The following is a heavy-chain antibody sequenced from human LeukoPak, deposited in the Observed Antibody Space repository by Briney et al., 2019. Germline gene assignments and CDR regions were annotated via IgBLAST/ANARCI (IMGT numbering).Heavy chain of an antibody. V-gene: IGHV3-21*01. CDR1: GFTFSSYS. Sequence: GGSLRLSCAASGFTFSSYSMNWVRQAKGKGLEWVSSIRSSSSYIYYADSVKGRFTISRDTAKNSLYLQMNSLRAEDTAVYYCARDPLASYSSSSPAYFDYWGQGTLVTVSS. J-gene: IGHJ4*02. CDR2: IRSSSSYI. D-gene: IGHD6-6*01. CDR3: ARDPLASYSSSSPAYFDY.